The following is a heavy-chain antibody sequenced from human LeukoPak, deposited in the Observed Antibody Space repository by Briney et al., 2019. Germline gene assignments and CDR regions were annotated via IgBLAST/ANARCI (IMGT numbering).Heavy chain of an antibody. CDR2: MYYSGSS. V-gene: IGHV4-59*12. Sequence: SETLSLTCTVSGDSFNSYYWSWIRQPPGKELEWIGYMYYSGSSNYNPSLKSRVTMAVDTSKNQFSLKLSSVTAADTAVYSCARLRVRGYGYGPWEGPTWLDYWGQGTLVTVSS. CDR1: GDSFNSYY. CDR3: ARLRVRGYGYGPWEGPTWLDY. J-gene: IGHJ4*02. D-gene: IGHD5-18*01.